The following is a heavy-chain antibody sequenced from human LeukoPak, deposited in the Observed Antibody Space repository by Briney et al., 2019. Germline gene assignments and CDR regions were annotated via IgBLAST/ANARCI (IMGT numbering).Heavy chain of an antibody. V-gene: IGHV3-48*03. J-gene: IGHJ4*02. CDR2: ISSSGSTI. Sequence: GGSLRLSCAASGFTLSSYAMSWVRQAPGKGLEWVSYISSSGSTIYYADSVKGRFTISRDNAKNSLYLQMNSLRAEDTAVYYCARDRGVVAGTPLYYFDYWGQGTLVTVSS. CDR1: GFTLSSYA. CDR3: ARDRGVVAGTPLYYFDY. D-gene: IGHD6-19*01.